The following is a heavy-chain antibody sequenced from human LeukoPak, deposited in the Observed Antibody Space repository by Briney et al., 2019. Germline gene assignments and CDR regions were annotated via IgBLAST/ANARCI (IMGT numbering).Heavy chain of an antibody. CDR2: INPNSGVT. Sequence: ASVKVSCKASGYTFTGYYMQWVRQAPGQGLEWRGWINPNSGVTNYAQKFQGRVTMTRDTSISTAYMELSRLRSDDTAVYYCARIRSGWLTRASGYYYYMDVWGKGTTVIVSS. CDR1: GYTFTGYY. CDR3: ARIRSGWLTRASGYYYYMDV. J-gene: IGHJ6*03. V-gene: IGHV1-2*02. D-gene: IGHD6-19*01.